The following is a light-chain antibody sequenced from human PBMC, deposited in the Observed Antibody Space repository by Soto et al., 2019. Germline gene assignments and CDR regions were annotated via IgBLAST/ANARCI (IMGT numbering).Light chain of an antibody. CDR2: DVS. J-gene: IGLJ2*01. Sequence: QSVLTQPASVSGAPGHSITISCTGTRSDVGGYNYVSWYQQHPGKAPKLMIYDVSNRPSGVSNRFSGSNSGNTASLTISGLQAEDEADYYCSSYTSSSTRVFGGGTKLTVL. CDR1: RSDVGGYNY. CDR3: SSYTSSSTRV. V-gene: IGLV2-14*01.